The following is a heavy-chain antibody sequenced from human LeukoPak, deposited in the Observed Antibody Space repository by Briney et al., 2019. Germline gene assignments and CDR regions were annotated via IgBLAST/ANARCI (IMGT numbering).Heavy chain of an antibody. Sequence: GESLKISCKASGYSFPTYYIAWVRQMPGEGLEWMGSIYPGGSETRYSPSFPGQVTISADKSINTVYLQWSSLTASDTAMYYCARPACSSTSCYLYFQYWGQGTLVTVSS. V-gene: IGHV5-51*01. CDR3: ARPACSSTSCYLYFQY. D-gene: IGHD2-2*01. CDR1: GYSFPTYY. CDR2: IYPGGSET. J-gene: IGHJ1*01.